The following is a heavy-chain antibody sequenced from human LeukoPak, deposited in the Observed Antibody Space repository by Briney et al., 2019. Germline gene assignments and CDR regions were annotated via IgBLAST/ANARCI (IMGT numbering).Heavy chain of an antibody. CDR1: GYTFTSYG. J-gene: IGHJ6*02. CDR3: ARDPLEMIYSSGWHYYYGMDV. D-gene: IGHD6-19*01. V-gene: IGHV1-18*01. Sequence: ASVKVSCKASGYTFTSYGISWVRQAPGQGLEWMGWISAYNGNTNYAQKLQGGVTMTTDTSTSTAYMELRSLRSDDTAVYYCARDPLEMIYSSGWHYYYGMDVWGQGTTVTVSS. CDR2: ISAYNGNT.